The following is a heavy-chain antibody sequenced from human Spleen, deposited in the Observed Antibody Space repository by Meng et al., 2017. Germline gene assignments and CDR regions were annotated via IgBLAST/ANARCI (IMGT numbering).Heavy chain of an antibody. CDR3: ATNYGYDYYFDY. CDR2: IYSGGST. V-gene: IGHV3-53*04. J-gene: IGHJ4*02. Sequence: GESLKISCAASGFTVSSNYMSWVRQAPGKGLEWVSVIYSGGSTYYADSVKGRFTISRHNSKNTLYLQMNSLRAEDTAVYYCATNYGYDYYFDYWGQGTLVTVSS. D-gene: IGHD5-18*01. CDR1: GFTVSSNY.